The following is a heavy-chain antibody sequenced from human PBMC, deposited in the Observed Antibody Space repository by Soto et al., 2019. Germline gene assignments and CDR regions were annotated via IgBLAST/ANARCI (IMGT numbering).Heavy chain of an antibody. CDR1: GGTFSSYA. D-gene: IGHD5-18*01. J-gene: IGHJ4*02. V-gene: IGHV1-69*13. CDR3: ARDEQLWLPYAY. CDR2: IIPIFGTA. Sequence: GPSVKVSCKASGGTFSSYAISWVRQAPGQGLEWMGGIIPIFGTANYAQKFQGRVTITADESTSTAYMELSSLRSEDTAVYYCARDEQLWLPYAYWGQGTLVTVSS.